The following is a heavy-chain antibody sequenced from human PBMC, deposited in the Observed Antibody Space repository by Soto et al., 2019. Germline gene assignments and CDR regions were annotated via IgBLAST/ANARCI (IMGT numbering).Heavy chain of an antibody. V-gene: IGHV1-18*01. J-gene: IGHJ6*02. Sequence: QVQLVQSGAEVKKPGASVKVSCKASGYTFTSYGIIWVRQAPGQGLEWMGWISAYNGNTNYAQKLQGRVTMTTDTSTSTAYMELRSLRSDDTAVYYCARDVRYYDILTGYYNPPGMDVWGQGTTVTVSS. CDR2: ISAYNGNT. CDR1: GYTFTSYG. D-gene: IGHD3-9*01. CDR3: ARDVRYYDILTGYYNPPGMDV.